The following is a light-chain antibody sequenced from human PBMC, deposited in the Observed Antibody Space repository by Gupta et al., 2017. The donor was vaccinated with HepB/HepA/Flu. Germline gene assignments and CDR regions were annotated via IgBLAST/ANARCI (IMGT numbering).Light chain of an antibody. V-gene: IGKV4-1*01. Sequence: DIVMTQSPDSLAVPLGERATITCKSNQSVLYRSDNKNYLAWYQQKPGQPPKLLVYWASTRESGVPDRFSGSGAGTDFSLTISSLQAEDVAVYYCQEHYSTPPWTFGQGTKVEIK. CDR1: QSVLYRSDNKNY. CDR2: WAS. J-gene: IGKJ1*01. CDR3: QEHYSTPPWT.